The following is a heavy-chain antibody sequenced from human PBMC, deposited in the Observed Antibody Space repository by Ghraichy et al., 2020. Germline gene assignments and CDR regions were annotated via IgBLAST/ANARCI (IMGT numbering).Heavy chain of an antibody. CDR2: IYYSGST. J-gene: IGHJ5*02. CDR3: VRHEDYYDSSGYYYFWFDP. CDR1: GGSISSYY. V-gene: IGHV4-59*08. D-gene: IGHD3-22*01. Sequence: SETLSLTCTVSGGSISSYYWSWIRQPPGKGLEWIGYIYYSGSTNYNPSLKSRVTISVDTSKNQFSLKLSSVTAADTAVYYCVRHEDYYDSSGYYYFWFDPWGQGTLVTVSS.